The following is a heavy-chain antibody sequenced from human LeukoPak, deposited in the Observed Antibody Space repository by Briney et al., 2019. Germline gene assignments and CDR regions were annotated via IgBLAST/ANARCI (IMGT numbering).Heavy chain of an antibody. CDR1: GFTFSNYA. D-gene: IGHD6-19*01. V-gene: IGHV3-23*01. Sequence: GGSLRLSCAASGFTFSNYAMSWVRQAPGKGLEWVSAISGSGGSTYYADSVKGRFTISRDNSKNTLYLQMNSLRAEDTAVYYCAKDLHSSGWYFSPFDYWGQGTLVTVSS. CDR2: ISGSGGST. CDR3: AKDLHSSGWYFSPFDY. J-gene: IGHJ4*02.